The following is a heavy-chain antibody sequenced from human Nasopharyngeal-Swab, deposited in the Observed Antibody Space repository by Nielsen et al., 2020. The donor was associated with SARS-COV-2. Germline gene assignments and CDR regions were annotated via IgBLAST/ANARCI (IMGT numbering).Heavy chain of an antibody. CDR1: GYTSTGID. Sequence: ASVKVSCKASGYTSTGIDINWVRHVAGQGLEWMGWINLNSGNAGYAEKFQGRVTMTRVTSIRTAYMELSSLTSGDTAIYYCAQGRPDSESMEWYPPRKCFDSWGQGTMVTVSS. V-gene: IGHV1-8*01. CDR3: AQGRPDSESMEWYPPRKCFDS. D-gene: IGHD2-8*01. J-gene: IGHJ5*01. CDR2: INLNSGNA.